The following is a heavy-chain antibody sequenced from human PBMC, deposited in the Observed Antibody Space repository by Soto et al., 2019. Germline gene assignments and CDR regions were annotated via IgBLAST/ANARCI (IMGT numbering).Heavy chain of an antibody. CDR2: IIPILGIA. CDR1: GGTFSSYT. CDR3: ARVGGYYYGMDV. D-gene: IGHD3-10*01. J-gene: IGHJ6*02. V-gene: IGHV1-69*02. Sequence: QVQLVQSGAEVKKPGSSVKVSCKASGGTFSSYTISWVRQAPGQGLEWMGRIIPILGIANYAQKFQGRVTITADKSTSTAYMELSSLRYEDTAVYYCARVGGYYYGMDVWGQGTTVTVSS.